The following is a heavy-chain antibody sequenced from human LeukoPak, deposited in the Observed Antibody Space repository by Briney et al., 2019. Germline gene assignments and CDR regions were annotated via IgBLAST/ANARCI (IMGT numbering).Heavy chain of an antibody. V-gene: IGHV1-18*01. J-gene: IGHJ4*02. Sequence: ASVKVSCKASGYTFTSYGISWVRQAPGQGLEWMGWISAYNGNTNYAQKLQGRVTMTTDTSTSTAYMELSSLRSEDTAVYYCARDHYYYDSSGYYYGIDYWGQGTLVTVSS. CDR2: ISAYNGNT. D-gene: IGHD3-22*01. CDR3: ARDHYYYDSSGYYYGIDY. CDR1: GYTFTSYG.